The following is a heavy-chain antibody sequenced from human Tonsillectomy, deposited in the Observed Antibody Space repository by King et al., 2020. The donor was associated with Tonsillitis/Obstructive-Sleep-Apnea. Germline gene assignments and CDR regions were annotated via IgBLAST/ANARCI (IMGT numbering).Heavy chain of an antibody. CDR1: GFTFSSYE. CDR3: ARDRYIVVIPAAVDAFYI. V-gene: IGHV3-48*03. CDR2: ISSSGSIT. D-gene: IGHD2-2*01. J-gene: IGHJ3*02. Sequence: VQLVESGGGLVQPGGTLRLSCAASGFTFSSYELTWVRQAPGKGLEWISFISSSGSITYYADSVKGRFTTSKDNAKNSLYLQMDSLRADDTAVYYCARDRYIVVIPAAVDAFYIWGQGTMVTVSS.